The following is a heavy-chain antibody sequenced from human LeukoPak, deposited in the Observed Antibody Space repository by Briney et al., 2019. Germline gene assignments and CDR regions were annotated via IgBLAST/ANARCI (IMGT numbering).Heavy chain of an antibody. J-gene: IGHJ5*02. Sequence: PSETLSLTCAVSGGSISSGGYSWSWIRQPPGKGLEWIGYIYYSGSTYYNPSLKSRVTISVDTSKNQFSLKLSSVTAADTAVYYCARLFTPITMVRGVISWFDPWGQGTLVTVSS. D-gene: IGHD3-10*01. CDR3: ARLFTPITMVRGVISWFDP. CDR1: GGSISSGGYS. CDR2: IYYSGST. V-gene: IGHV4-30-2*03.